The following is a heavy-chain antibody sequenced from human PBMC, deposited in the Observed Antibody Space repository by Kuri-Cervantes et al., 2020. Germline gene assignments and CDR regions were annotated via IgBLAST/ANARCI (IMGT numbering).Heavy chain of an antibody. CDR1: GYTFISYY. V-gene: IGHV1-8*02. Sequence: ASVKVSCKASGYTFISYYMHWVRQAPGQGLEWMGWMNPNSGNTGYAQKFQGRVTMTRNTSISTAYMELSSLRSEDTAVYYCARGLEATNDDYWGQGTLVTVSS. CDR2: MNPNSGNT. D-gene: IGHD1-1*01. CDR3: ARGLEATNDDY. J-gene: IGHJ4*02.